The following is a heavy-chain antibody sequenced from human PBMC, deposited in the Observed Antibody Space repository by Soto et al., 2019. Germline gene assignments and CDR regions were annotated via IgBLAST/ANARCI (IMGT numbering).Heavy chain of an antibody. J-gene: IGHJ4*02. D-gene: IGHD1-1*01. V-gene: IGHV5-51*01. CDR3: ARLEDGDDPRTYYFDS. Sequence: GESLKISCQASGYSFANYWVAWVRQTPGKGLEWMGIVNIGDSDARYRPSFQGQVTISADRSTSTAYLQWNGLKASDTAMYYCARLEDGDDPRTYYFDSWGQGTLVTVSS. CDR1: GYSFANYW. CDR2: VNIGDSDA.